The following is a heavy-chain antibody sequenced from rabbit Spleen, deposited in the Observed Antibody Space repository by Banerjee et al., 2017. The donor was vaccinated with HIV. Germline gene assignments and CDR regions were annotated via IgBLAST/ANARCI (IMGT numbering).Heavy chain of an antibody. Sequence: HLKESGGGLVQPGGSLKLSCTASGFTLSSYYMNWVRQAPGKGLEWIGYIDPIFGITYYANWVNGRFSISRENAQNTVFLQMTSLTAADTATYFCVRSSGWGVNFFKLWGPGTLVTVS. CDR3: VRSSGWGVNFFKL. D-gene: IGHD4-1*01. V-gene: IGHV1S7*01. J-gene: IGHJ4*01. CDR1: GFTLSSYY. CDR2: IDPIFGIT.